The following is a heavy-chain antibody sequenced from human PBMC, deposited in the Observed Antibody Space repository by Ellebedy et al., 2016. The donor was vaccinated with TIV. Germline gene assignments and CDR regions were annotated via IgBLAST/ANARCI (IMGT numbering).Heavy chain of an antibody. J-gene: IGHJ3*02. CDR2: IYHSGNT. D-gene: IGHD6-13*01. CDR1: GGSFSGYY. CDR3: ARWVAAAGLLKSAFDI. V-gene: IGHV4-34*01. Sequence: SETLSLTCAVYGGSFSGYYWSWIRQPSGKGLEWIGSIYHSGNTYYNPSLKSRVTISVDTSKNQFSLKLRSVTAADTAVYYCARWVAAAGLLKSAFDIWGQGTMVTVSS.